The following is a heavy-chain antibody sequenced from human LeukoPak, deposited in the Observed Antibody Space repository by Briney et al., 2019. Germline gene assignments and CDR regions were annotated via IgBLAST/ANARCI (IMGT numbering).Heavy chain of an antibody. CDR3: AKLSHYAMDV. CDR2: TRNKVNSYTT. Sequence: GGSLRLSCAASGFTFSDHYMDWVRQAPGKGLEWVGRTRNKVNSYTTEYAASVKGRFTISRDNSKNSLYLQMNSLKTEDTAVYYCAKLSHYAMDVWGQGTTVTVSS. D-gene: IGHD3-16*01. V-gene: IGHV3-72*01. CDR1: GFTFSDHY. J-gene: IGHJ6*02.